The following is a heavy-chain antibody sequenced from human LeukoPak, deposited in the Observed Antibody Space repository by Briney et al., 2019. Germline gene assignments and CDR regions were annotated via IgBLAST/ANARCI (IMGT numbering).Heavy chain of an antibody. Sequence: SETLSLTCTVSGASINGYYWSWIRQPPLKGLEWIGNVHYSLSSNYSPSLESRVSISMDTSQRQFSLKLTSVTAADTAVYYCACYKIVERNFDLWGQGMLVTVSS. CDR3: ACYKIVERNFDL. V-gene: IGHV4-59*01. J-gene: IGHJ5*02. CDR2: VHYSLSS. CDR1: GASINGYY. D-gene: IGHD5-24*01.